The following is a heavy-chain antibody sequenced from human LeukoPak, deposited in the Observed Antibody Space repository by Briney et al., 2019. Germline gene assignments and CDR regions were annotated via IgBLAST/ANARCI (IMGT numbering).Heavy chain of an antibody. V-gene: IGHV3-7*01. Sequence: PGGSLRLSCAASGFTFTSYWMTWVRQAPGKGLEWVANMRQDASETYYVDSVKGRFTISRDNAKNSLYLQMNSLRAEDTAVYYCAKVWSVGAGLVSAFDIWGQGTMVTVSS. CDR3: AKVWSVGAGLVSAFDI. D-gene: IGHD1-26*01. CDR2: MRQDASET. J-gene: IGHJ3*02. CDR1: GFTFTSYW.